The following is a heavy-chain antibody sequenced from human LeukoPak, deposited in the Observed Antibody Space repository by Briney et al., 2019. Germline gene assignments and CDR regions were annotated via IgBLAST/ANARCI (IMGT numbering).Heavy chain of an antibody. V-gene: IGHV1-2*02. Sequence: ASVKVSCQASGYTFTGYYMHWVRQAPGQGLEWKGWINPNSGGTNYAQKFQGRVTMTRDTSISTAYMELSRLRSDDTAVYYCARGGQYVLHYDSSGYPPRGHWGQGTLVTVSS. D-gene: IGHD3-22*01. CDR3: ARGGQYVLHYDSSGYPPRGH. J-gene: IGHJ4*02. CDR2: INPNSGGT. CDR1: GYTFTGYY.